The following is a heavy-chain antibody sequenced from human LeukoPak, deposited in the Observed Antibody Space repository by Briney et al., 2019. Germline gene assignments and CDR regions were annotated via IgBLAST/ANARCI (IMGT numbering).Heavy chain of an antibody. J-gene: IGHJ3*02. CDR1: GFTFNSYN. D-gene: IGHD2-21*01. CDR2: ISNSSTYI. Sequence: PGGSLRLSCAASGFTFNSYNMNWVRQAPGKGLEWVSSISNSSTYIYYADSVRGRFTISRDNAKNSLYLQMNSLRAEDTAVYYCARVGEDAFDIWGQGTMVTVSS. CDR3: ARVGEDAFDI. V-gene: IGHV3-21*01.